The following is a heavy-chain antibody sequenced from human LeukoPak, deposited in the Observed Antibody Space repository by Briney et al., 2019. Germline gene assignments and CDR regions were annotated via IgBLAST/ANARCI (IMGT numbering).Heavy chain of an antibody. J-gene: IGHJ3*02. V-gene: IGHV3-23*01. Sequence: PGGSLRLSRAASGFTFSSYAMTWVRQAPGKGLEWVSTISASGGSTYYADSVKGRFTISRDNSKNTLYLQMNSLRAEDTAVYYCATNHSSVGAFDIWGQGTMVTVSS. CDR2: ISASGGST. CDR3: ATNHSSVGAFDI. D-gene: IGHD3-22*01. CDR1: GFTFSSYA.